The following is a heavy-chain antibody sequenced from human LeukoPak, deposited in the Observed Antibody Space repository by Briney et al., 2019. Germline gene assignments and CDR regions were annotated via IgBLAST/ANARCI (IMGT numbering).Heavy chain of an antibody. Sequence: QAGGSLRLSCAASGFTVSSNYMSWVRQAPGKGLEWVSVIYSGGSTYYADSVKGRFTISRDNSRNTLYLQMNSLRAEDTAVYYCARGAGGYYFDYWGQGTLVTVSS. CDR1: GFTVSSNY. CDR3: ARGAGGYYFDY. J-gene: IGHJ4*02. CDR2: IYSGGST. V-gene: IGHV3-53*01. D-gene: IGHD3-10*01.